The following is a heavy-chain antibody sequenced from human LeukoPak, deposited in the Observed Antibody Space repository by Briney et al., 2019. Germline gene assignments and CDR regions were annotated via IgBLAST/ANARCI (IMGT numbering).Heavy chain of an antibody. V-gene: IGHV3-30*19. D-gene: IGHD5-12*01. CDR2: ISYDGSNK. J-gene: IGHJ4*02. CDR1: GFTFSSYG. Sequence: GGSLRLSCAASGFTFSSYGMHWVRQAPGKGLEWVAVISYDGSNKYYADSGKGRFTISRDNSKNTLYLQMNSLRAEDTAVYYCARDSSGYGILYYFDYWGQGTLVTVSS. CDR3: ARDSSGYGILYYFDY.